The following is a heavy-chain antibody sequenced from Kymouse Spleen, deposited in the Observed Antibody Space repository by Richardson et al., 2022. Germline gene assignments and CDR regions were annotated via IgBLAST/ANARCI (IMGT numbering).Heavy chain of an antibody. CDR3: AKDITMVRGVNGMDV. V-gene: IGHV3-30*18. D-gene: IGHD3-10*01. Sequence: QVQLVESGGGVVQPGRSLRLSCAASGFTFSSYGMHWVRQAPGKGLEWVAVISYDGSNKYYADSVKGRFTISRDNSKNTLYLQMNSLRAEDTAVYYCAKDITMVRGVNGMDVWGQGTTVTVSS. CDR1: GFTFSSYG. J-gene: IGHJ6*02. CDR2: ISYDGSNK.